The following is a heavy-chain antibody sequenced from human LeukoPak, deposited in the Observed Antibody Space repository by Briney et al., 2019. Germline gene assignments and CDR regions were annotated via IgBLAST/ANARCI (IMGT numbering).Heavy chain of an antibody. CDR1: GFSFIDYY. J-gene: IGHJ4*02. CDR3: ARAPSAVAGMLDY. V-gene: IGHV3-11*06. Sequence: GGSLRLSCAASGFSFIDYYMSWLRQAPGKGLEWGSYITSSRSYTKYADSVKGRFTISRDNVKNSLYLQMDSLRAEDTAVYYCARAPSAVAGMLDYWGKGTLVTVSS. D-gene: IGHD6-19*01. CDR2: ITSSRSYT.